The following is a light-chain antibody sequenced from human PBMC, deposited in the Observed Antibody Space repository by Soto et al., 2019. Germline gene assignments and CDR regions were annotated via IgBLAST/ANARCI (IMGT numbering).Light chain of an antibody. CDR3: QQYHNWPRRIT. J-gene: IGKJ5*01. CDR2: GAS. V-gene: IGKV3-15*01. Sequence: EILLTQSPATLSVSPGEISTLSYGAGQNISSNLAWYHQKPGQAPRLLIHGASTRATGIPARFSGSGSGAEFTLSISSLQSEDSAIYFCQQYHNWPRRITFGQGTRLEI. CDR1: QNISSN.